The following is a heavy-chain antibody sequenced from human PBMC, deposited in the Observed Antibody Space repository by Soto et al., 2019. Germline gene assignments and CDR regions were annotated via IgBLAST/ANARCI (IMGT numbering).Heavy chain of an antibody. D-gene: IGHD3-22*01. CDR2: ISGSGGST. V-gene: IGHV3-23*01. J-gene: IGHJ4*02. Sequence: EVQMLESGGGLVQPGGSLRLSCAASGFTFSSYAVSWVRQAPGKGLEWVSAISGSGGSTYYADSVKGRFTISRDNSKNTLYLKRNSLRAEDTAVYYCAKGGITMIVVVITVFDYCGQGTLVTVSS. CDR1: GFTFSSYA. CDR3: AKGGITMIVVVITVFDY.